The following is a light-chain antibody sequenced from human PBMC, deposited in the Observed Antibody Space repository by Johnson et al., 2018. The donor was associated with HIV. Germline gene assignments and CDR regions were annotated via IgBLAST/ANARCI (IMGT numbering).Light chain of an antibody. Sequence: SVLTQPPSVSAAPGQKVTISCSGSSSNIGNNYVSWYQQLQGTAPKLLIYDNNKRPSGIPDRFSGSKSGTSATLAITGLQTGDEAEYYCGTWDSSLSAYNYVFGIGTKVTVL. CDR1: SSNIGNNY. CDR2: DNN. J-gene: IGLJ1*01. CDR3: GTWDSSLSAYNYV. V-gene: IGLV1-51*01.